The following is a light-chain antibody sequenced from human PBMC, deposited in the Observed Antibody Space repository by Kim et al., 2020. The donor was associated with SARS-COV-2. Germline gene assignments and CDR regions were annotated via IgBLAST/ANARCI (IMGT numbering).Light chain of an antibody. V-gene: IGKV4-1*01. J-gene: IGKJ1*01. CDR2: WAS. CDR1: QSVLYSSNNKNY. CDR3: QQYYSTPWT. Sequence: ATINCKYSQSVLYSSNNKNYLAWYQQKPGQPPKLLIYWASTRESGVPDRFNGSGSGTDFTLTISSLQAEDVAVYYCQQYYSTPWTFGQGTKVDIK.